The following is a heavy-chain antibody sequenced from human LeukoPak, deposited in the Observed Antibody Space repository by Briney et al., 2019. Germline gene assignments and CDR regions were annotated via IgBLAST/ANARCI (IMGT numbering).Heavy chain of an antibody. CDR3: ARHHYYDSSGLIDY. D-gene: IGHD3-22*01. J-gene: IGHJ4*02. CDR2: IYYSGST. V-gene: IGHV4-59*01. Sequence: SETLSLTCTVSGGSISSYYWSWIRQPPGKGLEWIGYIYYSGSTNYNPSLKGRVTISVDTSKNQFSLKLSSVTAADTAVYYCARHHYYDSSGLIDYWGQGTLVTVSS. CDR1: GGSISSYY.